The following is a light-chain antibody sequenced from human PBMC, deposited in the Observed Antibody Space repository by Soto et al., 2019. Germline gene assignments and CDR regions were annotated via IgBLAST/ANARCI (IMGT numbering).Light chain of an antibody. CDR2: DAS. V-gene: IGKV1-5*01. CDR3: QQSYSTLT. Sequence: DIQMTQSPSTLSASVGDRVTITCRASQSISRWLAWYQQKPGKAPNLLIYDASSLESGVPSRFSGSGSGTDFTLTIRDLQPEDFATYYCQQSYSTLTFGGGTKVDIK. CDR1: QSISRW. J-gene: IGKJ4*01.